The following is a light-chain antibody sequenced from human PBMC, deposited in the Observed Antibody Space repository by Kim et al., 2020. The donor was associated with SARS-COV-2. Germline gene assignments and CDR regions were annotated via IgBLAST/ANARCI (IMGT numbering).Light chain of an antibody. Sequence: SYELTQPPSVSVSPGQTASITCSGDKLGDKYACWYQQKPGQSPVLVIYQDSKRPSGIPERFSGSNSGNTATLTISGTQAMDEADYYCQAWDSSLWVFGGG. CDR1: KLGDKY. CDR2: QDS. CDR3: QAWDSSLWV. V-gene: IGLV3-1*01. J-gene: IGLJ3*02.